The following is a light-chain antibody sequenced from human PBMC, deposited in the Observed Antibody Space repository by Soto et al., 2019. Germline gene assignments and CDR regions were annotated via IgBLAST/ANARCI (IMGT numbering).Light chain of an antibody. CDR2: GSS. J-gene: IGKJ2*01. V-gene: IGKV3-20*01. CDR1: QSVSNNY. Sequence: EVVLTQSPGTLSLSPGERATLSCRASQSVSNNYLAWYQQKPGQSPKLLFFGSSDRATGIPDRFSGSGSGTDFPLTISSLEPEDFAVYYCQQYGSSPPYTFGQGTKLEIK. CDR3: QQYGSSPPYT.